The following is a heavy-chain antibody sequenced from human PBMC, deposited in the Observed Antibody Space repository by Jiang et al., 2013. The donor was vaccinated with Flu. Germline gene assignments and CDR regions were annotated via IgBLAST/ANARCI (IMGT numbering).Heavy chain of an antibody. CDR1: GFSFSSYE. D-gene: IGHD4-17*01. Sequence: QLVESGGGLVQPGGSLRLSCAASGFSFSSYEMNWVRQAPGKGLESVSYISRSGSTTYYADSVKGRFTISRDNAKKSLYLQMNSLGVEDTAIYYCARQKFGDYNFDCWGQGTQVTVSS. CDR2: ISRSGSTT. J-gene: IGHJ4*02. V-gene: IGHV3-48*03. CDR3: ARQKFGDYNFDC.